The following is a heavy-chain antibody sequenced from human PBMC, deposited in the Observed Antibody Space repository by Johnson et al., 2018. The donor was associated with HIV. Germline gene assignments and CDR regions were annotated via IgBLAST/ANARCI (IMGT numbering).Heavy chain of an antibody. Sequence: VQLVESGGGLKQPGGSLRLSCAASGFTFSSYDMHWVRQATGKGLEWVSGIGTAGDTYYPGSVKGRFTISRDNSKNTVYLETNSLRPEDTAVYYCAKCIWGSSLIDAFDIWGQGTMVTVSS. J-gene: IGHJ3*02. CDR1: GFTFSSYD. CDR2: IGTAGDT. V-gene: IGHV3-13*01. D-gene: IGHD6-13*01. CDR3: AKCIWGSSLIDAFDI.